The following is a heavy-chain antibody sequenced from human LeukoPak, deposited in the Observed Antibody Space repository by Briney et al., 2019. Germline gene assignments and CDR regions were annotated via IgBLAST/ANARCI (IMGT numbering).Heavy chain of an antibody. J-gene: IGHJ6*02. Sequence: ASVKVSCKASGYTFTGYYMHWVRQAPGQGLEWMGWINPNSGGTNYAQKFQGWVTMTRDTSISTAYMELSRLRSDDTAVYYCARDQSPYYYGSGSREYYYGMDVRGQGTTVTVSS. CDR3: ARDQSPYYYGSGSREYYYGMDV. CDR2: INPNSGGT. D-gene: IGHD3-10*01. CDR1: GYTFTGYY. V-gene: IGHV1-2*04.